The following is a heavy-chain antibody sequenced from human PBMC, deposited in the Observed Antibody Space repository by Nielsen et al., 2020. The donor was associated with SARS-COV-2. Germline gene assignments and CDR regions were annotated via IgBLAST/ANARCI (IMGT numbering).Heavy chain of an antibody. Sequence: GESLKISCAASGFTFSSYAMSWVRQAPGKGLEWVSAISGSGGSTYYADSVKGRFTISRDNSKNTLYLQMNSLRAEDTAVYYCARVQAAPEFYYYGMDVWGQGTTVTVSS. V-gene: IGHV3-23*01. CDR1: GFTFSSYA. CDR3: ARVQAAPEFYYYGMDV. J-gene: IGHJ6*02. D-gene: IGHD6-6*01. CDR2: ISGSGGST.